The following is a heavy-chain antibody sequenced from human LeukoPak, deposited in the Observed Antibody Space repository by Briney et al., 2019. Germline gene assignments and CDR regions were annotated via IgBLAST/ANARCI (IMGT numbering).Heavy chain of an antibody. CDR2: IYPGDSDT. Sequence: GESLKISCKGSGYSFTNYWIGWVRQMPGKGLEWMGIIYPGDSDTTYSPSFRGQVTISADKSISTAYLQWSSLKASDTVMYYCARTYGSGSYNFDYWGQGTLVTVSS. CDR3: ARTYGSGSYNFDY. J-gene: IGHJ4*02. CDR1: GYSFTNYW. V-gene: IGHV5-51*01. D-gene: IGHD3-10*01.